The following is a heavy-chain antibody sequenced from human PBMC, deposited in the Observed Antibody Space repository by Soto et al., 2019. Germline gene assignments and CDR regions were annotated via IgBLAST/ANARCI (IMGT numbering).Heavy chain of an antibody. CDR1: GYTFTRNG. J-gene: IGHJ6*02. V-gene: IGHV1-18*01. CDR3: VKDRDSNSWPVRDV. Sequence: ASVKVSGKTSGYTFTRNGISWVRQAPGQGLEWMGWISPDSGNTKYAQKLQGRVIMTTDTSTSTAYMELRSLGSDDRAVYYCVKDRDSNSWPVRDVWGRGTTVTV. D-gene: IGHD3-22*01. CDR2: ISPDSGNT.